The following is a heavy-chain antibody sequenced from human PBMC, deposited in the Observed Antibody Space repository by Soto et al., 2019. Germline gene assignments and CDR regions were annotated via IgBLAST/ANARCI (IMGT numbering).Heavy chain of an antibody. CDR3: ARIVLRYNPSDFDY. J-gene: IGHJ4*02. D-gene: IGHD3-9*01. CDR2: IYYSGST. CDR1: GGSISSSSYY. V-gene: IGHV4-39*01. Sequence: SETLSLTCTVSGGSISSSSYYWGWIRQPPGKGLEWIGSIYYSGSTYYNPSLKSRVTISVDTSKNQFSLKLSSVTAADTAVYYCARIVLRYNPSDFDYWGQGTLVTVSS.